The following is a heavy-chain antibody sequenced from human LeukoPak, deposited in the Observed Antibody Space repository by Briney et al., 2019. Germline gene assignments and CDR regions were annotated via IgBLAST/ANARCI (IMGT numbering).Heavy chain of an antibody. D-gene: IGHD1-26*01. V-gene: IGHV5-51*01. CDR1: GYSFTNYW. CDR3: ARLGSQMFIDY. Sequence: GESLKISCKGSGYSFTNYWIGWVRQLPGKGLEWMGIIYPGDSDTRYSPSFQGQVTISVDKSISTAYLQWSSLKASDSAMYYCARLGSQMFIDYWGQGTLVTVSS. J-gene: IGHJ4*02. CDR2: IYPGDSDT.